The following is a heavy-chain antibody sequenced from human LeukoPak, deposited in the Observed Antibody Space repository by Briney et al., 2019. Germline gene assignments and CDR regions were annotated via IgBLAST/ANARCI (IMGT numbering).Heavy chain of an antibody. CDR3: TSRNYYDSSGYYYFDY. CDR1: GGSFNDYY. D-gene: IGHD3-22*01. J-gene: IGHJ4*02. CDR2: INHSGST. V-gene: IGHV4-34*01. Sequence: PSETLSLTCAVHGGSFNDYYWSWIRQPPGKGLEWIGEINHSGSTNYNPSLKSRVTISVDTSKNQISLKLSSVTAADTAVYYCTSRNYYDSSGYYYFDYWGRGTLVTVSS.